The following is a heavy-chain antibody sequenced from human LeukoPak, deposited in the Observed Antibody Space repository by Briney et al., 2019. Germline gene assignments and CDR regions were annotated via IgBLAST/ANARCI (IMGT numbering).Heavy chain of an antibody. CDR1: GGTFSSYA. CDR3: ARVYDYGEKYYFDY. V-gene: IGHV1-69*06. D-gene: IGHD4-17*01. Sequence: GASVKVSCKAFGGTFSSYAISWVRQAPGQGLEWMGGIIPIFGTANYAQKFQGRVTITADKSTRTAYMELSSLRSEDTAVYYCARVYDYGEKYYFDYWGQGTLVTVSS. CDR2: IIPIFGTA. J-gene: IGHJ4*02.